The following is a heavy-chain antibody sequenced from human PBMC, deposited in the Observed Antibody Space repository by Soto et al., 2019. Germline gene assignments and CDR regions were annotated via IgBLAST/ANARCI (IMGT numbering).Heavy chain of an antibody. J-gene: IGHJ4*02. Sequence: QVQLVESGGGLVKPGGSLTLSCAASGFSLSDYSMSWIRQAPGKGLEWVSYISSSISYTHYADSVKGRFTASRDNAKNSVFLHLNSLRAEDTSVYYCVRDTSSGWHLKDHWGQGVQVSVSS. V-gene: IGHV3-11*06. CDR2: ISSSISYT. CDR3: VRDTSSGWHLKDH. D-gene: IGHD3-9*01. CDR1: GFSLSDYS.